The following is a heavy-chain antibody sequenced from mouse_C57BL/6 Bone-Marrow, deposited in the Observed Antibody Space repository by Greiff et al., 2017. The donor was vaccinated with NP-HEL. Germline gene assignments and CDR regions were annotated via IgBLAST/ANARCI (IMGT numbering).Heavy chain of an antibody. J-gene: IGHJ1*03. Sequence: QVQLQQPGAELVMPGASVKLSCKASGYTFTSYWMHWVKQRPGQGLEWIGEIDPSDSYTNYNQKFKGKSTLTVDKSSSTAYMQLSSLTSEDSAVYYCARSNYYGISYWYFDVWGTGTTVTVSS. V-gene: IGHV1-69*01. CDR2: IDPSDSYT. D-gene: IGHD1-1*01. CDR1: GYTFTSYW. CDR3: ARSNYYGISYWYFDV.